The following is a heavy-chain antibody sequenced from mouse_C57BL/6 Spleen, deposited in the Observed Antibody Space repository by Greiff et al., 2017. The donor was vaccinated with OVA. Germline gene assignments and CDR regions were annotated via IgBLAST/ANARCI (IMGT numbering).Heavy chain of an antibody. D-gene: IGHD2-5*01. J-gene: IGHJ2*01. CDR1: GYTFTDYE. Sequence: VHLVESGAELVRPGASVTLSCKASGYTFTDYEMHWVKQTPVHGLEWIGAIDPETGGTAYNQKFKGKAILTADKSSSTAYMELRSLTSEDSAVYYCTRSNYSYYFDYWGKGTTLTVSS. CDR2: IDPETGGT. CDR3: TRSNYSYYFDY. V-gene: IGHV1-15*01.